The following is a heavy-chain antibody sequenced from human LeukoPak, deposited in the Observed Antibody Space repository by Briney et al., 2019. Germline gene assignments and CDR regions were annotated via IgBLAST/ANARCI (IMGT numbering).Heavy chain of an antibody. CDR2: ISRSGST. J-gene: IGHJ6*03. D-gene: IGHD1-26*01. CDR3: ARGYIGNSGRYYYYYMDV. V-gene: IGHV4-38-2*01. CDR1: DYSISSGYH. Sequence: PSETLSLTCAVSDYSISSGYHWGWIRQPPEKGLEWIGSISRSGSTYYSPPLKGRVTMSVDSSKNEFSLNLSSVTAADTAVYYCARGYIGNSGRYYYYYMDVWGKGTTVTVSS.